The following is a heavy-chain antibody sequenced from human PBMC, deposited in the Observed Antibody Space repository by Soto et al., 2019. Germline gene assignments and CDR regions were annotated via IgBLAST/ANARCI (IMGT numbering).Heavy chain of an antibody. CDR1: GFTLSSYG. V-gene: IGHV3-30*18. D-gene: IGHD6-13*01. J-gene: IGHJ4*02. CDR3: AKGGDSNSWYPSPPGL. Sequence: GGSLRLSCAASGFTLSSYGMHWARQAPGKGLEWVAVISYDGSKEDYADSVKGRFTISRDNSKNTLFLEMNSLRAEDTAVYYCAKGGDSNSWYPSPPGLWGQGTLVTVSS. CDR2: ISYDGSKE.